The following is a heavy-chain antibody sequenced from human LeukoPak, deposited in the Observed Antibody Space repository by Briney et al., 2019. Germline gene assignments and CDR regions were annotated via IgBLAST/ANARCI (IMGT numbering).Heavy chain of an antibody. CDR2: IHSDGSST. D-gene: IGHD6-19*01. V-gene: IGHV3-74*01. J-gene: IGHJ6*02. CDR1: GFTFSTYW. CDR3: ARACEPGMAVAAGYYYYGMDV. Sequence: GGSLRLSCAASGFTFSTYWMHWVRHAPGKGLGLVSRIHSDGSSTSYADSVKGRVSIYRDNAKISLYLQMDGLIAEDTAVYYCARACEPGMAVAAGYYYYGMDVWGQGTTVTVSS.